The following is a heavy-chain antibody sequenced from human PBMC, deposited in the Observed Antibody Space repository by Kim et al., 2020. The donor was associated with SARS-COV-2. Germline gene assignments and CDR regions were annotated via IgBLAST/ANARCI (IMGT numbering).Heavy chain of an antibody. CDR3: ARAISSVPGNWFDP. CDR1: GGTFSSFV. CDR2: NTPVFDTA. V-gene: IGHV1-69*13. J-gene: IGHJ5*02. D-gene: IGHD3-3*01. Sequence: SVKVSCKASGGTFSSFVINWVRQAPRQGLEWVGGNTPVFDTANYAQKFQGRVTITADESTNTAYMELSSLRSEDTAVYYCARAISSVPGNWFDPWGQGSLVTVSS.